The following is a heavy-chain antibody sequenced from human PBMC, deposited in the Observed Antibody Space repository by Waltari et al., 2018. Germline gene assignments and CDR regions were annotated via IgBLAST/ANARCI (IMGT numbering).Heavy chain of an antibody. CDR2: ISLDGGST. CDR3: TKDIRGSGWYVFDF. V-gene: IGHV3-43*01. Sequence: EVLLVESGGTVVQPGGSLRLSCAASGFTFNDYMMHWVRQVPGKGPGWVSLISLDGGSTSYADSVKCRFTISRDNSRNSLYLKMQSLRTEDSALYYCTKDIRGSGWYVFDFWGQGTLVTVSS. J-gene: IGHJ4*02. D-gene: IGHD6-19*01. CDR1: GFTFNDYM.